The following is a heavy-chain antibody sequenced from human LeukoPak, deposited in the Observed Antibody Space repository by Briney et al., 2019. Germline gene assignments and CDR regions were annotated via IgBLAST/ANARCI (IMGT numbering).Heavy chain of an antibody. CDR1: GFTFSSYD. CDR2: IGTDGDT. CDR3: ARIGVDAFDI. V-gene: IGHV3-13*01. J-gene: IGHJ3*02. Sequence: GGSLRLSCAASGFTFSSYDMHWVRQATGKGLEWVSAIGTDGDTFYPGSVKGRFTISRDDAENSLYLQMNSLRAKDTAVYYCARIGVDAFDIWGQGTMVTVSS.